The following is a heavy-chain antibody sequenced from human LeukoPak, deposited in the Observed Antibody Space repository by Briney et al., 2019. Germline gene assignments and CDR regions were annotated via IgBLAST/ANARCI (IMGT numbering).Heavy chain of an antibody. V-gene: IGHV4-39*07. CDR3: AGEVPAAKGWYYYMDV. Sequence: SETLSLTCTVSGGSISSSSYYWGWIRQPPGKGLEWIGSIYYGGSTYYNPSLKSRVTISVDTSKNQFSLKLSSVTAADTAVYYCAGEVPAAKGWYYYMDVWGKGTTVTVSS. CDR1: GGSISSSSYY. D-gene: IGHD2-2*01. J-gene: IGHJ6*03. CDR2: IYYGGST.